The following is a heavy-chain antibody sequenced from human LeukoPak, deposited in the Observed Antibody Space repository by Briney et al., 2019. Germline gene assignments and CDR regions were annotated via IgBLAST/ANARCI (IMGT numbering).Heavy chain of an antibody. D-gene: IGHD2-2*01. V-gene: IGHV3-48*03. CDR1: GFTFSSYE. CDR2: ISSSGRTI. CDR3: ARGDEYCSSTSCYAGPSYGLDV. J-gene: IGHJ6*02. Sequence: PGRSLRLSCAASGFTFSSYEFNWVRQAPGKGLEWVSYISSSGRTIFYADSVKGRFTISRDNAKNSLYLQMNSLRAEDTAVYHCARGDEYCSSTSCYAGPSYGLDVWGQGTTVTVSS.